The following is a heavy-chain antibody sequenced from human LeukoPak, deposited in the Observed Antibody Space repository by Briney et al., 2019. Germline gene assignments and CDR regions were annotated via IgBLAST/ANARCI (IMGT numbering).Heavy chain of an antibody. CDR1: GGSISSSSYY. CDR3: AIPGGMVGATRDWFDP. J-gene: IGHJ5*02. D-gene: IGHD1-26*01. V-gene: IGHV4-39*07. CDR2: IYYSGST. Sequence: PSETLSLTCTVSGGSISSSSYYWGWIRQPPGKGLEWIGSIYYSGSTYYNPSLKSRVTISVDTSKNQFSLKLSSVTAADTAVYYCAIPGGMVGATRDWFDPWGQGTLVTVSS.